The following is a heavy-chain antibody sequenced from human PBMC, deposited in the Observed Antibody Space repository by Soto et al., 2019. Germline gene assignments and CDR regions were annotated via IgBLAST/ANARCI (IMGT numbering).Heavy chain of an antibody. CDR2: IYYSGST. Sequence: SETLSLTCTVSGGSISSGGYYWSWIRQHPGKGQGWIGYIYYSGSTYYNPSLKSRVTISVDTSKNQFSLKLSSVTAADTAVYYCARAVGLDSSGYPPNFDYWGQGTLVTV. CDR3: ARAVGLDSSGYPPNFDY. J-gene: IGHJ4*02. CDR1: GGSISSGGYY. V-gene: IGHV4-31*03. D-gene: IGHD3-22*01.